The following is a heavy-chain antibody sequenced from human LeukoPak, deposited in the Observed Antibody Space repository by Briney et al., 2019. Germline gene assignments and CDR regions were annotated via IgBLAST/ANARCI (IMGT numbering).Heavy chain of an antibody. D-gene: IGHD3-10*01. CDR1: GFTFSTYG. CDR2: ISGSGGST. CDR3: AKEDRVTMVRGVKPWFDP. J-gene: IGHJ5*02. Sequence: GGTLRLSCVASGFTFSTYGMSWVRQAPGKGLEWVSAISGSGGSTYYADSVKGRFTISRDNSKNTLYLQMNSLRAEDTAVYYCAKEDRVTMVRGVKPWFDPWGQGTLVTVSS. V-gene: IGHV3-23*01.